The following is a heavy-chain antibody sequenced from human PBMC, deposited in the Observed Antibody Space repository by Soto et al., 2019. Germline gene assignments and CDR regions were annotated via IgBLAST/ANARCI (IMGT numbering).Heavy chain of an antibody. J-gene: IGHJ6*02. CDR3: ARLGSSSWHSYYYYGMDV. Sequence: GGSLRLSCAASGFTFSSYAMSWVRQAPGKGLEWVSAISGSGGSTYYADSVKGRFTISRDNSKNTLYLQMNSLRAEDTAVYYCARLGSSSWHSYYYYGMDVWGQGTTVTVSS. D-gene: IGHD6-13*01. V-gene: IGHV3-23*01. CDR2: ISGSGGST. CDR1: GFTFSSYA.